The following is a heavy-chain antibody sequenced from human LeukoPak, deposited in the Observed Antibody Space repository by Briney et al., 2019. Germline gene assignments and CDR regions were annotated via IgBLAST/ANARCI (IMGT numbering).Heavy chain of an antibody. V-gene: IGHV1-2*06. J-gene: IGHJ4*02. CDR2: INPNSGGT. D-gene: IGHD3-22*01. CDR1: GYTFTGYY. Sequence: GASVKVSCKASGYTFTGYYMHWVRQAPGQGLEWMGRINPNSGGTNYAQKFQGRVTMTRDTSISTAYMELSRLRSDDTAVYYCARGSPGYGSSGYDYESQRVFDYWGQGTLVTVSS. CDR3: ARGSPGYGSSGYDYESQRVFDY.